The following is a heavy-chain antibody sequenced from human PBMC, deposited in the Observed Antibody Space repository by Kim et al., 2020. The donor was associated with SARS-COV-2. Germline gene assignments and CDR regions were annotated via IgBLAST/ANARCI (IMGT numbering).Heavy chain of an antibody. CDR3: ARRGYSS. D-gene: IGHD5-12*01. V-gene: IGHV3-7*01. Sequence: GGSLRLSCAASGFTFSSFWMTWVRQAPGKGLEWVANINEDGSQKYYIDSVKGRFTISRDNAKNSVYLQMNSLRAEDTAVYYCARRGYSSWGQGILVTVSS. CDR2: INEDGSQK. J-gene: IGHJ4*02. CDR1: GFTFSSFW.